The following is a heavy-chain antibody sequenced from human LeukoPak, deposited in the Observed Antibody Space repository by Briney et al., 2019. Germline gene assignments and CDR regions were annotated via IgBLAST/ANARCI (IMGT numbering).Heavy chain of an antibody. CDR3: ARAVTLYDFWSGYGSDRGAFDP. CDR1: GYTFTGYY. V-gene: IGHV1-2*02. D-gene: IGHD3-3*01. Sequence: ASVKVSCKASGYTFTGYYMHWVRQAPGQGLEWMGWINPNSGGTNYAQKFQGRVTMTRDTSISTAYMELSRLRSDDTAVYYCARAVTLYDFWSGYGSDRGAFDPWGQGTLVTVSS. J-gene: IGHJ5*02. CDR2: INPNSGGT.